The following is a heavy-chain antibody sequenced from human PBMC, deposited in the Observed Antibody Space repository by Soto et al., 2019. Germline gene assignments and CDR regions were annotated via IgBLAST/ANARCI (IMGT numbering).Heavy chain of an antibody. CDR3: ARDLGGGPGYDYVWGSYRYTVRFDY. J-gene: IGHJ4*02. CDR2: IYASGSP. Sequence: SETLSLTCTISGGSVSVYYWSWIRQSTGQGLEWIGYIYASGSPYYNPSLRSRVTISADTSKNQISLKLTSPTAADTAVYYCARDLGGGPGYDYVWGSYRYTVRFDYWGQGTLVTVSS. D-gene: IGHD3-16*02. V-gene: IGHV4-59*02. CDR1: GGSVSVYY.